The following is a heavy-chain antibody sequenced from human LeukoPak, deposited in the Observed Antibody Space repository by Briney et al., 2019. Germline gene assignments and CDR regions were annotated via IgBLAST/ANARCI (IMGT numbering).Heavy chain of an antibody. D-gene: IGHD6-6*01. CDR3: ARAVGAARPNWFDP. CDR1: GGTFSSYA. J-gene: IGHJ5*02. Sequence: GASVKVSGKASGGTFSSYAISWVRQAPGQGLEWMGGIIPIFGTANYAQKFQGRVTITADKSTSTAYMELSSLRSEDTAVYYCARAVGAARPNWFDPWGQGTLVTVSS. V-gene: IGHV1-69*06. CDR2: IIPIFGTA.